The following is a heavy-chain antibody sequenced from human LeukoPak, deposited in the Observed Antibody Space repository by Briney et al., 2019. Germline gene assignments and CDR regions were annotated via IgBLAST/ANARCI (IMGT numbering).Heavy chain of an antibody. J-gene: IGHJ6*02. D-gene: IGHD6-13*01. V-gene: IGHV3-7*01. CDR1: GFTFSSFW. CDR2: IKQDGSEK. CDR3: ARVSEQQLVGWDYYYYGMDV. Sequence: PGGSLRLSCAASGFTFSSFWMSWVRQAPGKGLQWVANIKQDGSEKYYVDSVKGRFTISRDNAKNSLYLQMNSLRAEDTAVYYCARVSEQQLVGWDYYYYGMDVWGQGTTVTVSS.